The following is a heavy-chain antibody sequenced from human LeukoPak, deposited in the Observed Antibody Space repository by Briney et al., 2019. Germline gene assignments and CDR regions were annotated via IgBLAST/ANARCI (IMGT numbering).Heavy chain of an antibody. D-gene: IGHD3-10*01. CDR3: ARVYMVRGVIITFDY. J-gene: IGHJ4*02. Sequence: SETLSLTCAVYGGSFSGYYWSWIRQPPGKGLEWIGYIYYSGSTYYNPSLKSRVTISVDTSKNQFSLKLSSVTAADTAVYYCARVYMVRGVIITFDYWGQGTLVTVSS. V-gene: IGHV4-30-4*01. CDR1: GGSFSGYY. CDR2: IYYSGST.